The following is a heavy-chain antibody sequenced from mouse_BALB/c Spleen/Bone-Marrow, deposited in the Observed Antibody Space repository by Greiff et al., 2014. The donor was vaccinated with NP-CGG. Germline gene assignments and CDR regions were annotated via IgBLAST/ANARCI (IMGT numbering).Heavy chain of an antibody. V-gene: IGHV2-2*02. D-gene: IGHD2-14*01. CDR2: IWSGGST. J-gene: IGHJ4*01. Sequence: VHLVESGPGLVQPSQILSITCTVSGFSLTSYGVHWVRQSPGKGLEWLGVIWSGGSTDYNAAFKSRLSISKDNSKSQVFFKMNSLQPNDTAIYYCARMDRSSYAMDYWGQGTSVTVSS. CDR1: GFSLTSYG. CDR3: ARMDRSSYAMDY.